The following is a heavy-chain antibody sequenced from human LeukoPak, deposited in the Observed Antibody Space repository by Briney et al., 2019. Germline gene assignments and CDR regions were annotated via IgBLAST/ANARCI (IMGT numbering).Heavy chain of an antibody. V-gene: IGHV1-8*01. CDR3: ARRNTAMVAGLDY. CDR1: GYTFTTYD. D-gene: IGHD5-18*01. J-gene: IGHJ4*02. CDR2: MNPNSGNT. Sequence: ASVKVSCKASGYTFTTYDINWVRQATGQGLEWMGWMNPNSGNTGYAQKFQGRVTMARNTSISTAFMELSGLRSEDTAVYFCARRNTAMVAGLDYWGQGSLVTVSS.